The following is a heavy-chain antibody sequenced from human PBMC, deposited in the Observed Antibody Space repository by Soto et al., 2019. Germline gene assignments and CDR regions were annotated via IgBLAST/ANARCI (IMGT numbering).Heavy chain of an antibody. CDR2: ISYDGSNK. J-gene: IGHJ4*02. Sequence: SGFTFSSYWMSWVRQAPGKGLEWVAVISYDGSNKYYADSVKGRFTISRDNSKNTLYLQMNSLRAEDTAVYYCAKGYDCGSGHFVGTAKHFDYWGQGTLVTVSS. CDR1: GFTFSSYW. D-gene: IGHD3-3*01. CDR3: AKGYDCGSGHFVGTAKHFDY. V-gene: IGHV3-30*18.